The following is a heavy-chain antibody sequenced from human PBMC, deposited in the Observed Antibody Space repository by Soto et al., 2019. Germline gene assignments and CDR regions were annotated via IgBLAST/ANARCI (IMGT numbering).Heavy chain of an antibody. Sequence: QVQLEQSGAEVKKPGDSMKVSCKASGYTFTTYGISWVRQAPGQGLEWMGWINGYNGNTDYPQKLQGRVTMTTDTSTSTAYMALRSLRSDDTAVYYCAREGSAPYYYYGMDVWSPGTTVTVSS. D-gene: IGHD6-19*01. CDR2: INGYNGNT. J-gene: IGHJ6*02. CDR3: AREGSAPYYYYGMDV. CDR1: GYTFTTYG. V-gene: IGHV1-18*01.